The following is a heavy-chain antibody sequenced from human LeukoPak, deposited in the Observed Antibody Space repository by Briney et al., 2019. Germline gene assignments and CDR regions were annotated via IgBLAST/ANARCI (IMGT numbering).Heavy chain of an antibody. CDR2: ISGRGVGT. D-gene: IGHD6-13*01. J-gene: IGHJ4*02. V-gene: IGHV3-23*01. Sequence: GGSLRLSCAASGFTFSSYAVSWVRQAPGKGLEWVSGISGRGVGTYYADSVKGRFTISRDNSNNTLYLQMNSLRVEDTAVYYCAKGRGQQLVIDSWGQGALVTVSS. CDR1: GFTFSSYA. CDR3: AKGRGQQLVIDS.